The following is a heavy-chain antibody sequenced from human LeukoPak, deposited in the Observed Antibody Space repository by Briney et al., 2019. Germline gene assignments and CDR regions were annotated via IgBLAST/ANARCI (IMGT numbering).Heavy chain of an antibody. Sequence: GGSLRLSCAASGFTFRDYYMSWIRQAPGKGLEWVSYISNSGSTTKYADSVKGRFTISRDNAKNSLYLQTNSLRAEDTAVYYCARVRGSYSSDYWGQGTLVTVSS. J-gene: IGHJ4*02. CDR3: ARVRGSYSSDY. CDR1: GFTFRDYY. V-gene: IGHV3-11*04. D-gene: IGHD1-26*01. CDR2: ISNSGSTT.